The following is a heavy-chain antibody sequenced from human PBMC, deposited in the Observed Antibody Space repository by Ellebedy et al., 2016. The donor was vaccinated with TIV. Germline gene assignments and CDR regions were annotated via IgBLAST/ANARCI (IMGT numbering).Heavy chain of an antibody. J-gene: IGHJ4*02. CDR2: MSPNSGNT. CDR3: ARGVDRGVDY. Sequence: AASVKVSCKASGYTFTSYDINWVRQATGQGLEWMGWMSPNSGNTDYAQKFQGRITMTRDTSINTAYMELSSLKSEDTAVYYCARGVDRGVDYWGQGTLVTVSS. D-gene: IGHD3-10*01. V-gene: IGHV1-8*01. CDR1: GYTFTSYD.